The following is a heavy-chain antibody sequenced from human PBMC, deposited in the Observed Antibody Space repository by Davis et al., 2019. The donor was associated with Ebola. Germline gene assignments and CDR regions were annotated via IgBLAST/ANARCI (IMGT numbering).Heavy chain of an antibody. D-gene: IGHD3-22*01. CDR1: GFTFSAYS. Sequence: GESLKISCAASGFTFSAYSMTWVRQAPGMGLEWVSSISSSSSDIYNADSVKGRFTISRDNAKNSLYLQMNSLRAEDTAVYYCAGDGYYDSSGVKRAFDIWGQGTMVTVSS. CDR3: AGDGYYDSSGVKRAFDI. J-gene: IGHJ3*02. V-gene: IGHV3-21*06. CDR2: ISSSSSDI.